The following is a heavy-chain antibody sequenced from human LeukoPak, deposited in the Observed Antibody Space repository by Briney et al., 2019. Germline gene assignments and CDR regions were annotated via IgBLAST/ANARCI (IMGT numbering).Heavy chain of an antibody. Sequence: SETLSLTCTVSGDSISGSTYYWGWVRRPPGKGLECIGYVYYSGKNFYSPSLKSRVSISVDTSKHQFSLTLTSVTAADTAVYYCARLSYQLLGFDYWGQGTLVTVSS. V-gene: IGHV4-39*01. J-gene: IGHJ4*02. CDR3: ARLSYQLLGFDY. CDR1: GDSISGSTYY. D-gene: IGHD2-2*01. CDR2: VYYSGKN.